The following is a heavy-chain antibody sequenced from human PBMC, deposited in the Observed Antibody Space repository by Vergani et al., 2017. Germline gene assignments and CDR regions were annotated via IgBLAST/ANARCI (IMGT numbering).Heavy chain of an antibody. CDR3: ARSKGSSWYRSMTGAFDI. D-gene: IGHD6-13*01. V-gene: IGHV4-61*02. CDR2: IYTSGST. CDR1: GGSISSGSYY. Sequence: QVQLQESGPGLVKPSQTLSLTCTVSGGSISSGSYYWSWIRQPAGKGLEWIGRIYTSGSTNYNPSLKSRVTISVDTSKNQFSLRLSSVTAADTAVYYCARSKGSSWYRSMTGAFDIWGQGTMVTVSS. J-gene: IGHJ3*02.